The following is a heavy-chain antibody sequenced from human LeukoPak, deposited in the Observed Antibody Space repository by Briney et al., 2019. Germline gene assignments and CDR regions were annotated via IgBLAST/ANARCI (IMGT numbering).Heavy chain of an antibody. Sequence: GGSLRLSCAASGFTFSSYAMSWVRQAPGKGLEWVSAISGSGGSTYYADSVKGRFTISRDNSKNTLYLQMNSLRAEDTAVYYCAKCESSGYYYYGMDVWGQGTTVTVSS. V-gene: IGHV3-23*01. J-gene: IGHJ6*02. CDR3: AKCESSGYYYYGMDV. CDR1: GFTFSSYA. CDR2: ISGSGGST.